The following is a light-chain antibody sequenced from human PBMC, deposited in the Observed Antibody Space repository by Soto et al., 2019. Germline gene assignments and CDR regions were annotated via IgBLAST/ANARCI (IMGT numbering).Light chain of an antibody. CDR3: QQANSFPIT. J-gene: IGKJ5*01. V-gene: IGKV1-5*03. CDR2: KAS. Sequence: DIQMTQSPSTLSGSVGDRVTITCWASQTISSWLAWYQQKPGKAPKLLIYKASTLKSGVPSRFSGSGSGTDFTLTISSLQPEDFATYYCQQANSFPITFGQGTRLEI. CDR1: QTISSW.